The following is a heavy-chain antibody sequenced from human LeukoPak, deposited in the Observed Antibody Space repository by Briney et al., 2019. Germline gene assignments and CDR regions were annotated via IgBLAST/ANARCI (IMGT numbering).Heavy chain of an antibody. CDR2: IYSGGST. CDR1: GFTVSSNY. CDR3: ARATPLVIIDH. Sequence: GSLRLSCAASGFTVSSNYMSWVRQAPGKGLEWVSVIYSGGSTYYADSVKGRFTISRDNSKNTLYLQMNSLRAEDTAVYYCARATPLVIIDHWGQGTLVTVSS. J-gene: IGHJ4*02. V-gene: IGHV3-66*01. D-gene: IGHD3-9*01.